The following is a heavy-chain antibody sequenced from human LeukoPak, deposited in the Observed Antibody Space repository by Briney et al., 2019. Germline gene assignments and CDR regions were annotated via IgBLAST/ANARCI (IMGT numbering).Heavy chain of an antibody. CDR3: ARDQGEMATIPDY. D-gene: IGHD5-24*01. J-gene: IGHJ4*02. CDR1: GYTFTSYG. Sequence: VASVKVSCKASGYTFTSYGISWVRQAPGQGLEWMGWINPNSGGTNYAQKFQGRVTMTRDTSIATAYMELSRLRSDDTAVYYCARDQGEMATIPDYWGQGTLVTVSS. V-gene: IGHV1-2*02. CDR2: INPNSGGT.